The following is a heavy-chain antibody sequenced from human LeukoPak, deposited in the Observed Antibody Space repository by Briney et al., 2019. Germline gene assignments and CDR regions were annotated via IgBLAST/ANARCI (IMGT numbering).Heavy chain of an antibody. J-gene: IGHJ5*02. V-gene: IGHV1-69*05. Sequence: GASVKVSCKASGGTFSSYAISWVRQAPGQGLEWMGGIIPIFGTANYAQKFQGRVTITTDESTSTAYMELSSLTSEDTAVYYCARRGVTVGSTNENWFDPWGQGTLVTVSS. CDR3: ARRGVTVGSTNENWFDP. CDR1: GGTFSSYA. CDR2: IIPIFGTA. D-gene: IGHD1-26*01.